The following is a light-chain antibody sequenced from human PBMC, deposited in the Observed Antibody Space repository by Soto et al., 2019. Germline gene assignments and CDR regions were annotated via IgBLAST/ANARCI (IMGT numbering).Light chain of an antibody. CDR1: QSISVE. Sequence: EIVMTQSPATLSVSPGERATLSCRASQSISVELAWYQQRPGQHPRLLIYGVSTRATGVPDRFSGSGSGSDFTLTISRLQSEDYAVYSCQQGHYWPFTCGQGTRLDI. CDR2: GVS. V-gene: IGKV3-15*01. J-gene: IGKJ2*01. CDR3: QQGHYWPFT.